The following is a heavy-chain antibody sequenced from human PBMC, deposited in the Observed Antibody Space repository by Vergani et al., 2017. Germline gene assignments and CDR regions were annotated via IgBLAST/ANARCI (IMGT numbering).Heavy chain of an antibody. Sequence: QVQLQESGPGLVKPSETLSLTCAVSGYSISSGYYWGWIRQPPGKGLEWIGSIYHSESTYYNPSLKSRVTISVDTSKNQFSLKLSSVTAADTAVYYCAKTVTTVYYYGMDVWGQGTTVTVSS. CDR3: AKTVTTVYYYGMDV. CDR1: GYSISSGYY. CDR2: IYHSEST. V-gene: IGHV4-38-2*01. D-gene: IGHD4-17*01. J-gene: IGHJ6*02.